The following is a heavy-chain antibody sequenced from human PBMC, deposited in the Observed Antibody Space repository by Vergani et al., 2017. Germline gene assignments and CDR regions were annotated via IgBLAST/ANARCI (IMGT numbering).Heavy chain of an antibody. CDR2: ITPFNGNT. V-gene: IGHV1-18*04. J-gene: IGHJ5*02. Sequence: QVQLVQSGAEVKKPGASVKVSCKASGYTFTSYGISWVRQAPGQGLEWMGWITPFNGNTNYAQKFQDRVTITRDRSMSTAYMELSSLRSEDTAMYYCALAESSTSCINSVCITPETGSWFDPWGQGTLVTVSS. D-gene: IGHD2-2*01. CDR3: ALAESSTSCINSVCITPETGSWFDP. CDR1: GYTFTSYG.